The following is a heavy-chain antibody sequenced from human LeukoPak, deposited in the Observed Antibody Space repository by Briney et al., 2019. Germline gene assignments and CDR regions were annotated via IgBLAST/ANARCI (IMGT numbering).Heavy chain of an antibody. CDR2: IYYSGST. Sequence: PSQTLSLTCTVSGYSINNYYWSWIRQPPGKGLEWIGYIYYSGSTNYNPSLKSRVTISVDTSKNQFSLKLSSVTAADTAVYYCASGYSGYDYFDYWGQGTLVTVSS. V-gene: IGHV4-59*08. CDR3: ASGYSGYDYFDY. CDR1: GYSINNYY. D-gene: IGHD5-12*01. J-gene: IGHJ4*02.